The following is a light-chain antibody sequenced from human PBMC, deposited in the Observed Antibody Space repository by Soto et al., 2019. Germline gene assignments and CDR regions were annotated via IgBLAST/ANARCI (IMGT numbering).Light chain of an antibody. J-gene: IGLJ2*01. V-gene: IGLV1-51*01. CDR1: GSNIGRNY. CDR3: GTWEESLGAVV. CDR2: DDN. Sequence: QSVLTQPASVSATPGEKVTISCSGRGSNIGRNYVSWYRQLPGTAPQLLIYDDNKRHSGVPDRLSGSRYGTAASLAIAGLQPGDEDDYYCGTWEESLGAVVFGGGTKLTVL.